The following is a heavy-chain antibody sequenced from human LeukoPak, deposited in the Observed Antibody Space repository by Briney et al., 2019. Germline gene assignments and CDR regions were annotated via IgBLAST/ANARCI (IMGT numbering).Heavy chain of an antibody. CDR2: IRHDGSNK. V-gene: IGHV3-30*02. J-gene: IGHJ4*02. D-gene: IGHD3-22*01. CDR3: AKAGTYYFDSTEDY. Sequence: GGSLRLSCAASGFTFSSYGMHWVRQAPGKGLEWVAFIRHDGSNKYYADSVKGRTTISRDNSKNTLYLQMNSLRAEDTAVYYSAKAGTYYFDSTEDYWGQGTLVTVSS. CDR1: GFTFSSYG.